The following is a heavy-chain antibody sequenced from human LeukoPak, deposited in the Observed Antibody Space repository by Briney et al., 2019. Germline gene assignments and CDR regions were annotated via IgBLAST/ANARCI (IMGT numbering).Heavy chain of an antibody. V-gene: IGHV4-30-2*01. CDR1: GGSISSGGYS. CDR2: IYHSGST. Sequence: AQTLSLTRAVSGGSISSGGYSWSWIRQPPGKGLEWIGYIYHSGSTYYNPSLKSRVTISVDRSKNQFSLKLSSVTAADTAVYYCARVVSVVVPAAWGDYGMDVWGKGTTVTVSS. CDR3: ARVVSVVVPAAWGDYGMDV. D-gene: IGHD2-2*01. J-gene: IGHJ6*04.